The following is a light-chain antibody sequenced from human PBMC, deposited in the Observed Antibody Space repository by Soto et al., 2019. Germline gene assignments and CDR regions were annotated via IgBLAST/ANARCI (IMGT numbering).Light chain of an antibody. Sequence: EIVLTQSPATLSLSPGERATLSRRASQSVSSYLAWYQQKPGQAPRLLIYDASNRATGIPDRFSGSGSGTDFTLTISRLEPEDFAVYYCQQYSSSRTFGQGTKVDIK. V-gene: IGKV3-20*01. CDR2: DAS. CDR3: QQYSSSRT. CDR1: QSVSSY. J-gene: IGKJ1*01.